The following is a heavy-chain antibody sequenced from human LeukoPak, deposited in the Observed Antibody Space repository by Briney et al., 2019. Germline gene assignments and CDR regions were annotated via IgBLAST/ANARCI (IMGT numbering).Heavy chain of an antibody. CDR1: GYTFTSYG. V-gene: IGHV1-2*02. CDR2: INPNSGGT. D-gene: IGHD5-18*01. CDR3: ATGYSYGHDY. J-gene: IGHJ4*02. Sequence: ASVKVSCKASGYTFTSYGISWVRQAPGQGLEWMGWINPNSGGTNYAQKFQGRVTMTRDTSISTAYMELSRLRSDDTAVYYCATGYSYGHDYWGQGTLVTVSS.